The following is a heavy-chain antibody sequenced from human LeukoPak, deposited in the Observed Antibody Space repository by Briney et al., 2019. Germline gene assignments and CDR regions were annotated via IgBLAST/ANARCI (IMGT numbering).Heavy chain of an antibody. V-gene: IGHV1-2*02. Sequence: GASVKVSCKASGYTFTGYYMHWVRQAPGQGLEWMGWINPNSGGTNYAQKFQGRVTMTRDTSISTAYMELSSLRSEDTAVYYCARVSTRFGENRVLGYWGQGTLVTVSS. CDR2: INPNSGGT. J-gene: IGHJ4*02. CDR1: GYTFTGYY. CDR3: ARVSTRFGENRVLGY. D-gene: IGHD3-10*02.